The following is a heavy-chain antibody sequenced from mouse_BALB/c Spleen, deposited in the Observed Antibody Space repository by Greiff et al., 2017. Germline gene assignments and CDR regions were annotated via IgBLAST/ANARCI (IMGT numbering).Heavy chain of an antibody. Sequence: VKLQQSGPELVRPGASVKMSCKASGYTFTSYWMHWVKQRPGQGLEWIGMIDPSNSETRLNQTFKDKATLNVDKSSNTAYMQLSSLTSEDSAVYYCARSGFMITTGFDYWGQGTTLTVSS. V-gene: IGHV1S127*01. CDR1: GYTFTSYW. CDR3: ARSGFMITTGFDY. CDR2: IDPSNSET. J-gene: IGHJ2*01. D-gene: IGHD2-4*01.